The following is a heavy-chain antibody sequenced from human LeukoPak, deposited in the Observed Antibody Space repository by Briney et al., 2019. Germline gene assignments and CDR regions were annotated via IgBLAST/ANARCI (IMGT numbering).Heavy chain of an antibody. CDR1: GYTFTGYY. V-gene: IGHV1-2*06. D-gene: IGHD6-19*01. J-gene: IGHJ4*02. CDR3: ASLAVAAPDYDY. Sequence: ASVKVSCKASGYTFTGYYMHWVRQAPGQGLEWMGRINPNSSGTNYAQKFQGRVTMTRDTSISTAYMELSRLRSDDTAVYYCASLAVAAPDYDYWGQGTLVTVSS. CDR2: INPNSSGT.